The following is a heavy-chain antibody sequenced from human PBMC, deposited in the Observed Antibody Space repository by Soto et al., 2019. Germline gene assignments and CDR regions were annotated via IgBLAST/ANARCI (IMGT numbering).Heavy chain of an antibody. D-gene: IGHD3-10*01. CDR1: GFTFSAFA. Sequence: GGSLRLSCTVSGFTFSAFAMYWVRQAPGKGLEWVALISYDGTNEDYAESVRGRFAISRDNSKNTLYLDMNSLSAEDSAVYFCAKGVVREPAYFDYWGQGTLVTVSS. J-gene: IGHJ4*02. CDR2: ISYDGTNE. V-gene: IGHV3-30*18. CDR3: AKGVVREPAYFDY.